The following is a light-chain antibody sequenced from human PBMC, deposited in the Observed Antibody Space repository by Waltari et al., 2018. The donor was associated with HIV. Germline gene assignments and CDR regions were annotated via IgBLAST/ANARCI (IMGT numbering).Light chain of an antibody. J-gene: IGLJ2*01. Sequence: QSALTQPPSASGSPGQSVTISCTGASSDLGVYNSVPRDQQRPGKAPKIIIAEVSKRSSGVPNRFSGSTSGNTASLTVSGLQADDEAEYFCSFYGGSNILVFGGGTKLTVL. CDR3: SFYGGSNILV. CDR2: EVS. V-gene: IGLV2-8*01. CDR1: SSDLGVYNS.